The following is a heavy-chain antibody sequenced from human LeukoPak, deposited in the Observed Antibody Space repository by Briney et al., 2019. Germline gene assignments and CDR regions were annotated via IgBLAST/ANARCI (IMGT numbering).Heavy chain of an antibody. V-gene: IGHV4-39*07. J-gene: IGHJ3*02. CDR2: TYYSGST. CDR3: ARVPSRSPYYYDSSGYYRNDAFDI. Sequence: SETLSLTCTVSGGSISSSSYYWGWIRQPPGKGLEWIGSTYYSGSTYYNPSLKSRVTISVDTSKYQFSLKLSSVTAADTAVYYCARVPSRSPYYYDSSGYYRNDAFDIWGQGTMVTVSS. D-gene: IGHD3-22*01. CDR1: GGSISSSSYY.